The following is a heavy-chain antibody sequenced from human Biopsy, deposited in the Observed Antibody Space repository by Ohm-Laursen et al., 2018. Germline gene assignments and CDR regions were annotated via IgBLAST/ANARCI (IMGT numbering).Heavy chain of an antibody. J-gene: IGHJ5*02. CDR3: AREAALSESDSWYETWFDP. V-gene: IGHV3-21*01. CDR1: GFTFRSYS. Sequence: GSLSLSCAASGFTFRSYSMNWVRPAPGTGLAWVSSISTTSTYIYYADSVKGRFSISRDDALNSLYLQMNSLRAEDTAVSYCAREAALSESDSWYETWFDPWGQGTLVTVSS. D-gene: IGHD6-13*01. CDR2: ISTTSTYI.